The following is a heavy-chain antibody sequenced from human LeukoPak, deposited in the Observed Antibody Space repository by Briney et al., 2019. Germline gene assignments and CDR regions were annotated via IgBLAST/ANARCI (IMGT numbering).Heavy chain of an antibody. J-gene: IGHJ5*02. D-gene: IGHD2-2*01. Sequence: ASVKVSFKASGYTFTSYDINWVRQATGQGLEWMGWINPNSGNTGYAQKFQGRVTMNRNTSISTAYMELSSLRSEDTAVYYCARGRYCSSTSCPYDWFDPWGQGTLVTVSS. CDR3: ARGRYCSSTSCPYDWFDP. CDR2: INPNSGNT. V-gene: IGHV1-8*01. CDR1: GYTFTSYD.